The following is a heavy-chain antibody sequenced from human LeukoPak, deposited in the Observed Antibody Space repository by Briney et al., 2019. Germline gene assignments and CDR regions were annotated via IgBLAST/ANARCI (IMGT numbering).Heavy chain of an antibody. CDR3: VKKIAAAAWFDP. CDR2: IYYSGST. V-gene: IGHV4-28*01. D-gene: IGHD6-25*01. Sequence: PSETLSLTCAVSGHSISSDNWWGWIRQPPGRGLEWIGYIYYSGSTYYNPSLKSRVTMSIDTSKNQFSLKLSSVTAVDTAVYYCVKKIAAAAWFDPWGQGTPVTVSS. J-gene: IGHJ5*02. CDR1: GHSISSDNW.